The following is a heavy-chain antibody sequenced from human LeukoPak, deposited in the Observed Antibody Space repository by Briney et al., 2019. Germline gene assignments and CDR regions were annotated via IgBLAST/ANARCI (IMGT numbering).Heavy chain of an antibody. Sequence: GGSLRLSCAASGFTFSSYEMNWVRQAPGKGLEWVSYISSSGSTTYYAASVKGRFTISRDNAKNSLYMQMNSLRVEDTAVYYCASQKGRIAVAVDYWGQGTLVTVSS. CDR2: ISSSGSTT. D-gene: IGHD6-19*01. V-gene: IGHV3-48*03. J-gene: IGHJ4*02. CDR1: GFTFSSYE. CDR3: ASQKGRIAVAVDY.